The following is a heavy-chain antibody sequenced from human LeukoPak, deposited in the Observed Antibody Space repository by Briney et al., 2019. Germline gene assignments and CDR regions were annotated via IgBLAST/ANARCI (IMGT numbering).Heavy chain of an antibody. Sequence: GASVKVSCKASGYTFTSYDINWVRQATGQGLEWMGWMNPNSGNTGYAQKFQGRVTITRNTSISTAYMELSSLRSEDTAVYYCARVKQQRPNWFDPWGQGTLVTVSS. V-gene: IGHV1-8*03. CDR1: GYTFTSYD. CDR2: MNPNSGNT. D-gene: IGHD6-13*01. CDR3: ARVKQQRPNWFDP. J-gene: IGHJ5*02.